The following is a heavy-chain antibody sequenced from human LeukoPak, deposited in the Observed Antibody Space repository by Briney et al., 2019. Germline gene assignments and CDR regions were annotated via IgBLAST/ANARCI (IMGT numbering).Heavy chain of an antibody. CDR2: ISGYNGDT. CDR1: NYNFNNYG. V-gene: IGHV1-18*01. Sequence: ASVKVSCKASNYNFNNYGVSCVRQAPGQGLEWVGWISGYNGDTDYAQKFQGRVILTTDTSTSTVYMEVRSLRSDDTAVYYCARARVVGRYYYYYYMDVWGKGTTVTVSS. D-gene: IGHD2-15*01. CDR3: ARARVVGRYYYYYYMDV. J-gene: IGHJ6*03.